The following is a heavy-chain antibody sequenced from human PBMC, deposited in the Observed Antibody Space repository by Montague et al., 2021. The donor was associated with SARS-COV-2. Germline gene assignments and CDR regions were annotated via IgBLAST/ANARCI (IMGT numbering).Heavy chain of an antibody. J-gene: IGHJ5*02. CDR2: IYWDDDK. V-gene: IGHV2-5*02. D-gene: IGHD3-3*01. CDR1: GLSLSTSAVG. Sequence: PALVKPTQTLTLTCTFSGLSLSTSAVGVGWIRQPPGKALQWLAPIYWDDDKRYSPSLKTRLTVTKDTSKNQVVLTMTNMDPVDTATYYCAHLHTGFWSAYYSTWGQGTLVTVSS. CDR3: AHLHTGFWSAYYST.